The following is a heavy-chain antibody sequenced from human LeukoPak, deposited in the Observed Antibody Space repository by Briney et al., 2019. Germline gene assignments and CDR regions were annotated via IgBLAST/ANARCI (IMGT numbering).Heavy chain of an antibody. CDR2: IYYSGST. J-gene: IGHJ4*02. V-gene: IGHV4-59*11. CDR1: GGSISSHY. CDR3: ARLNPGIAARSYYFDY. Sequence: SETLSLTCTVSGGSISSHYWSWIRQPPGKGLEWIGYIYYSGSTNYNPSLKSRVTISVDTSKNQFSLKLSSVTAADTAVYYCARLNPGIAARSYYFDYWGQETLVTVST. D-gene: IGHD6-6*01.